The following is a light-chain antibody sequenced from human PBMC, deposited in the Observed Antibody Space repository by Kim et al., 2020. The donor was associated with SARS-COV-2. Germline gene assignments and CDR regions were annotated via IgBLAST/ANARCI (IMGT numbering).Light chain of an antibody. J-gene: IGLJ3*02. CDR3: QSYDSGNLV. Sequence: KTVTIASTRSSGSFPSNYLHWYQQRPRSSPTTVVIADYQRPSGVPDRFSGSIDSSSNSASLTISGLKTEDEADYCCQSYDSGNLVFGGGTQLTVL. V-gene: IGLV6-57*01. CDR1: SGSFPSNY. CDR2: ADY.